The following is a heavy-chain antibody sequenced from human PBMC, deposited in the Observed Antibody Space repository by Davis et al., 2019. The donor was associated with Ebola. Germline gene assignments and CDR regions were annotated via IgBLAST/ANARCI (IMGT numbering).Heavy chain of an antibody. D-gene: IGHD1-1*01. J-gene: IGHJ3*02. CDR1: GYTFTSYY. CDR3: ARGGAAGTTPGAFDI. V-gene: IGHV1-46*01. CDR2: INPSGGST. Sequence: ASVKVSCKASGYTFTSYYMHWVRQAPGQGLEWMGIINPSGGSTSYAQKFQGRVTMTRDTSTSTVYMELSSLRSEDTAVYYCARGGAAGTTPGAFDIWGQGTMVTVSS.